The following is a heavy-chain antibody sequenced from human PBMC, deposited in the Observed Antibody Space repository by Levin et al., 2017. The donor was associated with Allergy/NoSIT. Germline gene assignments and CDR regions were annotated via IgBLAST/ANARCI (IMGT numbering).Heavy chain of an antibody. D-gene: IGHD4-17*01. CDR2: IIPILDIA. CDR1: GGTFDNYA. V-gene: IGHV1-69*04. CDR3: ALYGDYVNYYNYNMDV. J-gene: IGHJ6*02. Sequence: ASVKVSCKASGGTFDNYAISWVRQAPGQGLEWMGRIIPILDIANFAQKFQGRVTITADKSTSTAYMELSSLRSEDTAVYYCALYGDYVNYYNYNMDVWGQGTTVTVSS.